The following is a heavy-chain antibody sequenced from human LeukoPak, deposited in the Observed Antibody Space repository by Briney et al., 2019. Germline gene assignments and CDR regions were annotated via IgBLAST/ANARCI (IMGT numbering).Heavy chain of an antibody. V-gene: IGHV3-23*01. Sequence: PGGSLKLSCAASGFSFSSYAMSWVRQAPGKGLEWVSGIIDSGDITYYANSVKGRFTISRDNSKNTLYLQMNSLRAEDTAVYYCAKLGGQEVYNYYVGVWGKGTTVAVSS. CDR2: IIDSGDIT. CDR1: GFSFSSYA. D-gene: IGHD3-16*01. J-gene: IGHJ6*03. CDR3: AKLGGQEVYNYYVGV.